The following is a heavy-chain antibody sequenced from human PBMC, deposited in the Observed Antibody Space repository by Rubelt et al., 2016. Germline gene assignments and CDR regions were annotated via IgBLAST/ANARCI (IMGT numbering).Heavy chain of an antibody. D-gene: IGHD6-19*01. V-gene: IGHV4-34*02. CDR2: ISHSGSA. CDR1: GASFSDYY. J-gene: IGHJ4*02. Sequence: QVQLQQWGAGLLKPSETLSLICAVYGASFSDYYWTWIRQPPGKGLEWIGDISHSGSANYNLSLKSRVTMSVDTSKNPFSLRLSSVTAADTAVYYCARDTGDTSGWYRDHWGQGTLVTVSS. CDR3: ARDTGDTSGWYRDH.